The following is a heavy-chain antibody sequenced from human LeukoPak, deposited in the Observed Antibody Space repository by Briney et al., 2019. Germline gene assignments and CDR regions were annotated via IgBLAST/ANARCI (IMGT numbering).Heavy chain of an antibody. Sequence: ASVKVSCKASGDTFTSYAMHWVRQAPGQRLEWMGWINAGNGNTKYSQKFQGRVTITRDTSASTAYMELSSLRSEDTAVYYCAREPVLLWFGELGTLDVWGQGTTVTVSS. J-gene: IGHJ6*02. V-gene: IGHV1-3*01. CDR3: AREPVLLWFGELGTLDV. CDR1: GDTFTSYA. D-gene: IGHD3-10*01. CDR2: INAGNGNT.